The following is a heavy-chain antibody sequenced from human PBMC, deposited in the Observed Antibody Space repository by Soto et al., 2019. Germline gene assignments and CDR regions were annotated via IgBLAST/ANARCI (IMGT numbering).Heavy chain of an antibody. CDR1: GFTFSRYG. CDR2: IWYDGSNK. CDR3: ARSSSHRGLDY. Sequence: QVQLVESGGGVVQPGRSLRLSCAASGFTFSRYGMHWVRQAPGKGLEWVAVIWYDGSNKYYADSVKGRFTISRDNSKNTLYLQMNSLSAEDTAVYYCARSSSHRGLDYWGQGTLVTVSS. V-gene: IGHV3-33*01. J-gene: IGHJ4*02. D-gene: IGHD3-10*01.